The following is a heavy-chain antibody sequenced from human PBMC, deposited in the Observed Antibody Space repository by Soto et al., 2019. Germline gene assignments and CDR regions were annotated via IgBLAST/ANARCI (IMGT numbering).Heavy chain of an antibody. V-gene: IGHV3-23*01. CDR3: AKDSYSSGGVLNDY. CDR1: GFTFSSYA. Sequence: GGSLRLSXAASGFTFSSYAMSWVRQAPGKGLEWVSAISGSGGSTYYADSVKGRFTISRDNSKNTLYLQMNSLRAEDTAVYYCAKDSYSSGGVLNDYWGQGTLVTVSS. J-gene: IGHJ4*02. CDR2: ISGSGGST. D-gene: IGHD6-19*01.